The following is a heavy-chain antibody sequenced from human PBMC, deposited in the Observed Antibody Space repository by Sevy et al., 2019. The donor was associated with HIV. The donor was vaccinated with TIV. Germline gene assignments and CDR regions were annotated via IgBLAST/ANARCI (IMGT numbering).Heavy chain of an antibody. CDR1: GFTFSSYA. V-gene: IGHV3-30*04. CDR2: ISYDGSNK. CDR3: AREGGSYRYTHTDY. J-gene: IGHJ4*02. Sequence: GGSLRLSCAASGFTFSSYAMHGVRQAPGKGLEWVAVISYDGSNKYYADSVKGRFTISRDNSKNTLYLQMNSLRAEDTAVYYCAREGGSYRYTHTDYWGQGTLVTVSS. D-gene: IGHD3-16*02.